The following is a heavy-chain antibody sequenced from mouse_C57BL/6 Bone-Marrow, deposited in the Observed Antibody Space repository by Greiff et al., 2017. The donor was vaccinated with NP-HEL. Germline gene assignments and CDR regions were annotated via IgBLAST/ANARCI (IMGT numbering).Heavy chain of an antibody. CDR2: ISDGGSYT. CDR1: GFTFSSYA. V-gene: IGHV5-4*03. Sequence: EVKLVESGGGLVKPGGSLKLSCAASGFTFSSYAMSWVRQTPEKRLEWVATISDGGSYTYSPDNVKGRFTISRDNAKNNLYLQMSHLKSEDTAMYYCARGMGNDGLDYWGQGTTLTVSS. D-gene: IGHD2-3*01. CDR3: ARGMGNDGLDY. J-gene: IGHJ2*01.